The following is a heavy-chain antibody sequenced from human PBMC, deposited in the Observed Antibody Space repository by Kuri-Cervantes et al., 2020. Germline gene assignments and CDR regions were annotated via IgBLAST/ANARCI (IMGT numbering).Heavy chain of an antibody. V-gene: IGHV1-18*01. CDR1: GYTFTSYG. Sequence: ASVKVSCKASGYTFTSYGISWVRQAPGQGLEWMGWISAYNGNTNYAQKLQGRVTMTTDTSTSTTYMELRSLGSDDTAVYYCARGIKQNYYYYGMDVWGQGTTVTVSS. CDR2: ISAYNGNT. D-gene: IGHD2-21*01. CDR3: ARGIKQNYYYYGMDV. J-gene: IGHJ6*02.